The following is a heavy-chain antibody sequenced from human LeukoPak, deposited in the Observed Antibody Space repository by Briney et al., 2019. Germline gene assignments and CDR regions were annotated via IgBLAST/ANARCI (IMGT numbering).Heavy chain of an antibody. Sequence: SETLSLTCSVSGASISPYYWVWIRQPPGKGLEWIGYVFYNGRTSYNPSLKSRVTISVDTSKNQFSLKLSSVTAADTAVYYCARGTGYGGNAKADYWGQGTLVTVSS. CDR3: ARGTGYGGNAKADY. V-gene: IGHV4-59*12. D-gene: IGHD2-15*01. CDR1: GASISPYY. J-gene: IGHJ4*02. CDR2: VFYNGRT.